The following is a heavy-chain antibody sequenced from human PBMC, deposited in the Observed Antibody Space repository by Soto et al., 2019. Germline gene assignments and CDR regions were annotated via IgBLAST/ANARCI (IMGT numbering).Heavy chain of an antibody. D-gene: IGHD1-26*01. CDR2: IYYSGST. Sequence: PSETLSLTCTVSGGSVSSSSYYWGWVRQHPGKGLEWIGYIYYSGSTYYNPSLKSRVTISVDTSKNQFSLKLSSVTAADTAVYYCARTVGVPQYYFDYWGQGTLVTVSS. CDR3: ARTVGVPQYYFDY. CDR1: GGSVSSSSYY. V-gene: IGHV4-31*03. J-gene: IGHJ4*02.